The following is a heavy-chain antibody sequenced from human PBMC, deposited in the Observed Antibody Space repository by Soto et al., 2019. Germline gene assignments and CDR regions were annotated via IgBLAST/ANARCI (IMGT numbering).Heavy chain of an antibody. D-gene: IGHD4-4*01. J-gene: IGHJ4*02. Sequence: QVQVVQSGAEVKKPGSSVRASCTDSGGTSSRFAITWLGRAPGKDIEWMGGIIPILDTKDYAQKCQGRVTFTADESTSTVYMELSSLTSEDTAVYYCASGGTTVNRRFDFWGQGTLVTVSS. CDR1: GGTSSRFA. V-gene: IGHV1-69*01. CDR2: IIPILDTK. CDR3: ASGGTTVNRRFDF.